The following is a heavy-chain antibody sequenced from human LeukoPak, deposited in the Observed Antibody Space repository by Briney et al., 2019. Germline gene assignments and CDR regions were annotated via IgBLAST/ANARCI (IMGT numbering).Heavy chain of an antibody. D-gene: IGHD2-2*01. J-gene: IGHJ3*02. CDR1: GGSISSSSWY. CDR2: FYNRGTT. Sequence: SETLSLTCTVSGGSISSSSWYWGWIRQPPGKGLEWIGTFYNRGTTHYNPSLKSRVTISVDTSKNQFSLNLSSVTAADSAVYYCARLVPTIVVVPAVMGDDAFDIWGQGTMVTVSS. CDR3: ARLVPTIVVVPAVMGDDAFDI. V-gene: IGHV4-39*07.